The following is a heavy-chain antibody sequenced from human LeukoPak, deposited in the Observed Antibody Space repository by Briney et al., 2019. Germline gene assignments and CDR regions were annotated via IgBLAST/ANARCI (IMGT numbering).Heavy chain of an antibody. J-gene: IGHJ3*02. D-gene: IGHD3-22*01. V-gene: IGHV3-30-3*01. CDR3: ARDSSGYYFDDVFDI. CDR1: GFTFSSYA. CDR2: ISYDGSNK. Sequence: GRSLRLSCAASGFTFSSYAMHWVRQAPGKGLEWVAVISYDGSNKYYADSVKGRFTISRDNSKNTLYLQMNSLRAEDTAVYYCARDSSGYYFDDVFDIWGQGTMVTVSS.